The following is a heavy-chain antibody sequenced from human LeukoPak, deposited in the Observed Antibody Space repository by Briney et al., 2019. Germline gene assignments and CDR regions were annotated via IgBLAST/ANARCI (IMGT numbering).Heavy chain of an antibody. Sequence: ASVKVSCKATGYTFTGYFMHWVRQAPGQGLEWMGRINPNCGGTNFAQKFQGRVTMTRDTSISTAYMELSRQRSDDTAVFYCARTPVEMSATGEFDYWGQGTLVTVSS. CDR2: INPNCGGT. V-gene: IGHV1-2*06. CDR1: GYTFTGYF. J-gene: IGHJ4*02. CDR3: ARTPVEMSATGEFDY. D-gene: IGHD7-27*01.